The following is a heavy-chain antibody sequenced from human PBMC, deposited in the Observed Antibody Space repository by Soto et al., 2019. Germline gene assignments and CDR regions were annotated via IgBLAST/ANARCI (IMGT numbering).Heavy chain of an antibody. Sequence: GGSLRLSCAASGFTFSSYAMSWVRQAPGKGLEWVSAISGSGGSTYYADSVKGRFTISRDNSKSTLYLQMNSLRAEDTAVYYCAKALPRIGMIVVVTIYYYYYGMDVWGQGTTVTVSS. V-gene: IGHV3-23*01. J-gene: IGHJ6*02. CDR3: AKALPRIGMIVVVTIYYYYYGMDV. CDR1: GFTFSSYA. D-gene: IGHD3-22*01. CDR2: ISGSGGST.